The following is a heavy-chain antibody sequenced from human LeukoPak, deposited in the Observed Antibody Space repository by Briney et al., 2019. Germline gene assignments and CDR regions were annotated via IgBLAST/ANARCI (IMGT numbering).Heavy chain of an antibody. CDR1: GFTFSSYW. CDR2: INSDGSST. CDR3: AKDRRVDYDFWRRGFDY. J-gene: IGHJ4*02. Sequence: GGSLRLSCAASGFTFSSYWMHWVRQAPGKGLVWVSRINSDGSSTSYADSVKGRFTISRDNAKNTLYLQMNSLRAEDTAVYYCAKDRRVDYDFWRRGFDYWGQGTLVTVSS. D-gene: IGHD3-3*01. V-gene: IGHV3-74*01.